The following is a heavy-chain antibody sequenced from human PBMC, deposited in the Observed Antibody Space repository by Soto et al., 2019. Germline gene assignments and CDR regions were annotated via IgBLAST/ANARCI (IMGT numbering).Heavy chain of an antibody. CDR2: IYPGDSDT. D-gene: IGHD3-22*01. CDR3: ARLSYDSSGCQIFFDY. J-gene: IGHJ4*02. Sequence: GESLKISCKGSGYSFTSYWIGWVRQMPGKGLEWMGIIYPGDSDTRYSPSFQGQVTISADKSISTAYLQWSSLKASDTAMYYCARLSYDSSGCQIFFDYWGQGTLVTVSS. CDR1: GYSFTSYW. V-gene: IGHV5-51*01.